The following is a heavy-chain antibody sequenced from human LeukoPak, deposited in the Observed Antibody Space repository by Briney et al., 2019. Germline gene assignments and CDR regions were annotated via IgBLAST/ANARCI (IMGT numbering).Heavy chain of an antibody. CDR2: ICWNSDTI. CDR1: GFTLDDYA. CDR3: AKNPRLEGWIYFDS. Sequence: GGSLKLSCAASGFTLDDYAVHLVRQAPGKGLEWVSNICWNSDTIGYADSMKGRFTISRDNSKNTLSLQMNSLTAEDTAVYYCAKNPRLEGWIYFDSWGQGILVTVSS. D-gene: IGHD1-1*01. V-gene: IGHV3-9*01. J-gene: IGHJ4*02.